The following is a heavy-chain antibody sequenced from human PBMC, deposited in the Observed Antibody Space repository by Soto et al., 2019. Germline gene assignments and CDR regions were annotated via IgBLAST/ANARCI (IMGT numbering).Heavy chain of an antibody. J-gene: IGHJ4*02. CDR2: ISGSGGST. Sequence: VQLLESGGGLVQPGGSLRLSCAASGFTFSSYAMSWVRQAPGKGLEWVSAISGSGGSTYYADSVKGRFTISRDNSKNTLYLQMNSLRAEDTAVYYCAKWWVITFGGVTAHFDYWGQGTLVTVSS. CDR3: AKWWVITFGGVTAHFDY. D-gene: IGHD3-16*01. V-gene: IGHV3-23*01. CDR1: GFTFSSYA.